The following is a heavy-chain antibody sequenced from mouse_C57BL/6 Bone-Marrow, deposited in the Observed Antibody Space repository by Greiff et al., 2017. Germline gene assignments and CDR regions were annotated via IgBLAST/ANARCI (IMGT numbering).Heavy chain of an antibody. CDR3: ARGGYGNPFAY. V-gene: IGHV1-69*01. Sequence: VQLQQPGAELVMPGASVKLSCKASGYTFTRYWMHWVKQRPGQGLEWIGEIDPSDSYTNYNQKFKGKSTLPVDKSSSTAYMQLSSLTSEDSAVYYCARGGYGNPFAYWGQGTLVTVSA. CDR2: IDPSDSYT. CDR1: GYTFTRYW. J-gene: IGHJ3*01. D-gene: IGHD2-1*01.